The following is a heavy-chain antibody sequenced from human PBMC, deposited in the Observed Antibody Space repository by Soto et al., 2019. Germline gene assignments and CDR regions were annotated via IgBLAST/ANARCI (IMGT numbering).Heavy chain of an antibody. V-gene: IGHV1-8*01. CDR3: ATGGDSSGWYYYYYYGMDV. Sequence: QVQLVQSGAEVKKPGASVKVSCKASGYTFTSYDINWVRQATGQGLEWMGWMNPNSGNTGYAQKFQGRVTMTRNTSISTAYMELSSLRSEDTAVYYCATGGDSSGWYYYYYYGMDVWGQGTTVTVSS. D-gene: IGHD6-19*01. J-gene: IGHJ6*02. CDR1: GYTFTSYD. CDR2: MNPNSGNT.